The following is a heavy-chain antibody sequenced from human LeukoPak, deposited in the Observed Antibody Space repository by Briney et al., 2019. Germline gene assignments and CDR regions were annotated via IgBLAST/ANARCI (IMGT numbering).Heavy chain of an antibody. CDR2: ISYDGSNK. Sequence: GGSLRLSCAASGFTFSSYAMHWVRQAPGKGLEWVAVISYDGSNKYYADSVKGRFTMSRDNTKNTLYLQMNSLRAEDTALYYCAKDIGVVSPTGQFDYWGQGTLVTVSS. CDR1: GFTFSSYA. D-gene: IGHD2-15*01. V-gene: IGHV3-30*04. CDR3: AKDIGVVSPTGQFDY. J-gene: IGHJ4*02.